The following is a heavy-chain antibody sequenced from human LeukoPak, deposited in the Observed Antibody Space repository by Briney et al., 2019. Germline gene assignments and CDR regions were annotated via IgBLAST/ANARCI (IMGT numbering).Heavy chain of an antibody. J-gene: IGHJ4*02. V-gene: IGHV4-34*01. CDR2: ISHSGST. D-gene: IGHD6-19*01. Sequence: SETLSLTCAVYGGSFSGYYWSWIRQPPGKGLEWIGEISHSGSTNYNPSLKSRVTISVDTSKNQFSLKLSSVTAADTAVYYCAGGRIAVAGTGYWGQGTLVTVSS. CDR1: GGSFSGYY. CDR3: AGGRIAVAGTGY.